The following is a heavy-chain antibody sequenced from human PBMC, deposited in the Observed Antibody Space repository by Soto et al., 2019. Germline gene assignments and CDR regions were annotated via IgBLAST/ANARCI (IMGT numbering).Heavy chain of an antibody. CDR3: ARAVGDPLYYLDY. CDR2: TDYSGNT. D-gene: IGHD6-19*01. J-gene: IGHJ4*02. V-gene: IGHV4-59*08. CDR1: SDSISSYY. Sequence: QVQLQESGPGLVRPSETLSLTCTVSSDSISSYYWICIRQSPGKGLEWIGYTDYSGNTNYNPSLKSRVTKSGDTAKNQCSLRLSSVTAADTAVYYCARAVGDPLYYLDYWGQGTLVTVSS.